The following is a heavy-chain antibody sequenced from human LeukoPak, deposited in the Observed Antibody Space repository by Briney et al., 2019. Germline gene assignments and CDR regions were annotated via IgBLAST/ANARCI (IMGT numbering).Heavy chain of an antibody. CDR2: FDPEDGET. V-gene: IGHV1-24*01. CDR1: GYTLAELS. D-gene: IGHD6-19*01. CDR3: ATAGGSGWYRDDAFDI. J-gene: IGHJ3*02. Sequence: GASVNVSCKVSGYTLAELSMHWVRQAPGKGFEWMGGFDPEDGETIYAQKFQGRVTMTEDTSTDTAYMELSSLRSEDTAVYYCATAGGSGWYRDDAFDIWGQGTMVTVSS.